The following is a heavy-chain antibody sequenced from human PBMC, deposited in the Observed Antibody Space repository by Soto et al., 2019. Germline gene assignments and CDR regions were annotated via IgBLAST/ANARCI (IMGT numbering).Heavy chain of an antibody. D-gene: IGHD6-6*01. Sequence: QVQLVQSGGEVRKPGDSVKVTCKASGYTFSNYGITWVRQAPGQAFEWMGWISGYDGNTNYAQNFQGRVTMTTDPSTMTAYMDLRSLRSDDTALYYCARKSSSSSWFDPWGQGTLVTVSS. CDR1: GYTFSNYG. CDR2: ISGYDGNT. J-gene: IGHJ5*02. CDR3: ARKSSSSSWFDP. V-gene: IGHV1-18*01.